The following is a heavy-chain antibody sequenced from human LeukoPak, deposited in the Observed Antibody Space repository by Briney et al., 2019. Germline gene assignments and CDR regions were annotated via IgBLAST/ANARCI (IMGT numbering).Heavy chain of an antibody. V-gene: IGHV3-23*01. Sequence: PGGSLRLSCAASGFTFSSYAMSWVRQAPGKGLEWVSAISGSGGSTYYADSVKGRFTISRDNSKNTLYLQLNSLRAEDTAVYYCAKVLLWFGELLPMDVWGQGTTVTVSS. D-gene: IGHD3-10*01. J-gene: IGHJ6*02. CDR1: GFTFSSYA. CDR3: AKVLLWFGELLPMDV. CDR2: ISGSGGST.